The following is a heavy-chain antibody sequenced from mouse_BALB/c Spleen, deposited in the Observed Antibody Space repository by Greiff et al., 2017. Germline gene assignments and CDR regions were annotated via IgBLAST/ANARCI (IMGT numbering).Heavy chain of an antibody. V-gene: IGHV3-2*02. J-gene: IGHJ4*01. Sequence: EVQLQQSGPGLVKPSQSLSLTCTVTGYSITSDYAWNWIRQFPGNKLEWMGYISYSGSTSYNPSLKSRISITRDTSKNQFFLQLNSVTTEDTATYYCARELWLRRGAMDYWGQGTSVTVSS. CDR2: ISYSGST. CDR3: ARELWLRRGAMDY. D-gene: IGHD2-2*01. CDR1: GYSITSDYA.